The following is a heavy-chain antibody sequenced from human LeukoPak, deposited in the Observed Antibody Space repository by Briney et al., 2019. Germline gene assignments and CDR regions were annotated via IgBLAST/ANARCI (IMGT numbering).Heavy chain of an antibody. Sequence: PSETLSLTCTVSGGSISSYYWSWIRQPAGKGLEWIGRIYTSGDTNYNPSLKSRVTMSVDSSKNQFSLKLGSVTAADTAVYYCARDPQRRYYFDYWGQGTLVTVSS. CDR2: IYTSGDT. D-gene: IGHD3-16*01. CDR1: GGSISSYY. CDR3: ARDPQRRYYFDY. J-gene: IGHJ4*02. V-gene: IGHV4-4*07.